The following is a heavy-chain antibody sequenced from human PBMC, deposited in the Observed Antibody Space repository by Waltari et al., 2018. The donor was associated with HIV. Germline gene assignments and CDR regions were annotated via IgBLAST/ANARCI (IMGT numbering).Heavy chain of an antibody. CDR3: ARDWTITATTRVDF. V-gene: IGHV3-33*01. CDR1: GFIFNKFG. CDR2: IWYDGGNE. J-gene: IGHJ4*03. Sequence: QVQLAESGGGVVQPGRSLRLSCVASGFIFNKFGMHWVRQKPGKGLEWVASIWYDGGNEYYADSVKGRVTISRDNSKNTLYLQMNSLRAEDTSVYYCARDWTITATTRVDFWGPGTLVTVSS. D-gene: IGHD1-20*01.